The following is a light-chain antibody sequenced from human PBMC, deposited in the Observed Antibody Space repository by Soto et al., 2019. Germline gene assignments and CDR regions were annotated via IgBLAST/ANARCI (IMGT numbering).Light chain of an antibody. Sequence: DIQMTQSPSSLSASVGDGVTITCRASQSISSYLNWYQQKPGKAPKLLIYAASSLQSGVPSRFSGRGSGTDFTLTISSLQPEDFATYYCQQSYTTPRTFGQGTRVEIK. CDR3: QQSYTTPRT. V-gene: IGKV1-39*01. CDR2: AAS. CDR1: QSISSY. J-gene: IGKJ1*01.